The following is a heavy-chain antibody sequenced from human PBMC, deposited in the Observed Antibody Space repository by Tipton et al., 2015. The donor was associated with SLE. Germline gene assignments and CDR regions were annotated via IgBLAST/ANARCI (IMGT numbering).Heavy chain of an antibody. Sequence: SLRLSCAASGFMFSIHTMTWVRQAPGKGLQWVSGITRDGVSTWSADSVKSRFTISRDNSKNTLYLQMNSLRAEDTAVYYCAKEGYNWNDLDYWGQGPLVTVSS. D-gene: IGHD1-1*01. CDR2: ITRDGVST. J-gene: IGHJ4*02. CDR3: AKEGYNWNDLDY. CDR1: GFMFSIHT. V-gene: IGHV3-23*01.